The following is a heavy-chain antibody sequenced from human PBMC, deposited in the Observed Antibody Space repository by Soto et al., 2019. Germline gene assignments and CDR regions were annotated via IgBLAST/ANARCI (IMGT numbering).Heavy chain of an antibody. CDR3: ARGGDSSSLRAFYSYGFDV. Sequence: QVQLVQSGAEVKKPGSSVKVSCKASGGTFNTYSFGWLRQAPGQGLQWMGSIIPFIGAPNYAQNFQDRVTITADEATTTAYMELSGLKSEDTAVYFCARGGDSSSLRAFYSYGFDVWGQATSVTVSS. CDR2: IIPFIGAP. V-gene: IGHV1-69*18. CDR1: GGTFNTYS. D-gene: IGHD6-6*01. J-gene: IGHJ6*02.